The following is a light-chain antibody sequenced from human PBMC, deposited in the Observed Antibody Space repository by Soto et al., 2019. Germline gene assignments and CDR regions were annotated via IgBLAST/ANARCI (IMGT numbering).Light chain of an antibody. CDR2: HAS. CDR1: QSFSSD. Sequence: EIVLTQSPAALSVSPGERATLSCRASQSFSSDLAWYQQKPGQSPRLLIYHASARATGIPARFSGSGSGTEFTLTISSLQSEDFAVYYCQQYNNWPFTFGQGTRLEI. J-gene: IGKJ5*01. CDR3: QQYNNWPFT. V-gene: IGKV3-15*01.